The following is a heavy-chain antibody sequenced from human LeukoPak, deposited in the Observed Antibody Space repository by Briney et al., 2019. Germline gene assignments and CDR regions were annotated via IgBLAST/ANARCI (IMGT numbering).Heavy chain of an antibody. D-gene: IGHD2-8*01. V-gene: IGHV3-33*06. CDR1: GFTFSSYG. CDR2: IWYDGSKE. Sequence: GRSLRLSCAASGFTFSSYGMHWVRQAPGRGVERVAVIWYDGSKEFYADSVKGRFTISRDNSKNTLYLQIDRLSAEDSAVYYCAKRYTNSPHYFDYWGQGTLVTVSS. J-gene: IGHJ4*02. CDR3: AKRYTNSPHYFDY.